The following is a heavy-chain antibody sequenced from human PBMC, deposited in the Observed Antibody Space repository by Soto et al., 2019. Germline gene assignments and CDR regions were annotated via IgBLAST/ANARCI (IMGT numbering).Heavy chain of an antibody. CDR3: ARGWEFLYYFDY. CDR1: GGSFSGYY. D-gene: IGHD1-26*01. CDR2: INHSGST. J-gene: IGHJ4*02. V-gene: IGHV4-34*01. Sequence: SVTRSLTCAVYGGSFSGYYWSWIRQPPGKGLEWIGEINHSGSTNYNPSLKSRVTISVDTSKNQFSLKLSSVTAADTAVYYCARGWEFLYYFDYWGQGTLVTAPQ.